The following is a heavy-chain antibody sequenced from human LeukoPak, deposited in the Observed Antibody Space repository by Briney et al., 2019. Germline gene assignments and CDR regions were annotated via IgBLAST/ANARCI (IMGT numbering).Heavy chain of an antibody. J-gene: IGHJ5*02. CDR1: GGSISSYD. CDR3: AKEREVAGSSWFDP. Sequence: SETLALTCTVSGGSISSYDWSRIRQSAGKGLEWIGRFYTSGTANYNPYFESRVTMSVDTSKNQFSLKLRSVTAADTAVYYCAKEREVAGSSWFDPWGQGTLV. CDR2: FYTSGTA. D-gene: IGHD2-15*01. V-gene: IGHV4-4*07.